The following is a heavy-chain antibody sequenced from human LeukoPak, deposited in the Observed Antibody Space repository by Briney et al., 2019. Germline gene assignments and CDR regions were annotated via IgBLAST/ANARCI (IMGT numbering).Heavy chain of an antibody. V-gene: IGHV4-59*01. CDR3: ARARGGRLLDY. Sequence: NPSETLSLTCTVSGGSISSYYWSWIRQPPGKGLEWIGYIYCSGSTNYNPSLKSRVTISVDTSKNQFSLKLSSVTAADTAVYYCARARGGRLLDYWGQGTLVTVSS. J-gene: IGHJ4*02. CDR2: IYCSGST. CDR1: GGSISSYY. D-gene: IGHD2-15*01.